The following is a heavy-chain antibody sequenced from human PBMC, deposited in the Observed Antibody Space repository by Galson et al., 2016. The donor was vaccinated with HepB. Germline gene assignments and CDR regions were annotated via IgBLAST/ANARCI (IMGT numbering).Heavy chain of an antibody. Sequence: GLEWVAVIWHDGSNKQYADSVKGRFTISRDNSKSTLNLQMNSLRVEDTAVYYCAREIQGRWYYFDYWGQGTLVTVSS. D-gene: IGHD3-16*01. V-gene: IGHV3-33*01. CDR3: AREIQGRWYYFDY. CDR2: IWHDGSNK. J-gene: IGHJ4*02.